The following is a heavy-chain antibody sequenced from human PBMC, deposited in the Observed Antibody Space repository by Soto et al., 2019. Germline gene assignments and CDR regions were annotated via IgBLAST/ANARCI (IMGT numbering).Heavy chain of an antibody. D-gene: IGHD3-10*01. CDR2: IYNDGSYS. Sequence: PGWSLRLSCAASVFIFKIYWMHWFRQSPGKGLVWISRIYNDGSYSDYADSVRGRFTISRDNVNDTLYLKMNTLRAEDSGLYYCTRGPRPISTGTGAYWGQGSEVAVYS. V-gene: IGHV3-74*01. CDR3: TRGPRPISTGTGAY. CDR1: VFIFKIYW. J-gene: IGHJ4*02.